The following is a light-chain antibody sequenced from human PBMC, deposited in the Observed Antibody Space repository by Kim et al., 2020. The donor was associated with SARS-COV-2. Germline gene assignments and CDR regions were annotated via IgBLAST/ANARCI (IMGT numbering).Light chain of an antibody. CDR1: QSITSY. J-gene: IGKJ1*01. V-gene: IGKV1-39*01. CDR3: QQNYSSPLT. CDR2: VAS. Sequence: DIQMTQSPSSLSASVGDRVTITCRASQSITSYLNWYQQKPGKVPKLLIYVASSLQTGVPSRFSGSGSGTDFTLTISSLQPEDFATYYCQQNYSSPLTFGQGTKVDIK.